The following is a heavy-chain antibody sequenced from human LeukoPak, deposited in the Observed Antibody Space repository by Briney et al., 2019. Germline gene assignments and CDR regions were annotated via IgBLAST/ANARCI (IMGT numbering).Heavy chain of an antibody. V-gene: IGHV1-69*04. D-gene: IGHD6-13*01. CDR3: ALGSSSEGGYFDY. J-gene: IGHJ4*02. Sequence: ASVKVSCKASGGTFSSYAISWVRQAPGQGLEWMGRIIPILGIANYAQKFQGRVTITADKSTSTAYMELSSLRSEDTAVYYCALGSSSEGGYFDYWGQGTLVTVSS. CDR1: GGTFSSYA. CDR2: IIPILGIA.